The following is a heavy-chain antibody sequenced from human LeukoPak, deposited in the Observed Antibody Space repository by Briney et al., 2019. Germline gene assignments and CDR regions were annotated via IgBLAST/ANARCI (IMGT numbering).Heavy chain of an antibody. CDR2: ISRSSSYI. D-gene: IGHD3-10*01. CDR3: ARVALGSGSYK. J-gene: IGHJ4*02. CDR1: GFTFSSYS. Sequence: GGSLRLSCAASGFTFSSYSMNWVRQAPGKGLEWVSSISRSSSYIYYADSVKGRFTISRDNAKNSLYLQMNSLRAEDTAVYYCARVALGSGSYKWGQGTLVTVSS. V-gene: IGHV3-21*01.